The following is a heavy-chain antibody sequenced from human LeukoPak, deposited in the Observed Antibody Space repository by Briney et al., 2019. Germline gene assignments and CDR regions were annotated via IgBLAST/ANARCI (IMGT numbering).Heavy chain of an antibody. D-gene: IGHD1/OR15-1a*01. CDR1: GGSISSSSYY. CDR3: ARHGPEQYYYYYGMDV. V-gene: IGHV4-39*01. J-gene: IGHJ6*02. CDR2: IYCGGST. Sequence: SETLSLTCSVSGGSISSSSYYWGWIRQPPGKGLEWIGTIYCGGSTYYNPSLKSRVTISVDTSKNQFSLKLTSVTAADTAVYYCARHGPEQYYYYYGMDVRGQGTTVTVSS.